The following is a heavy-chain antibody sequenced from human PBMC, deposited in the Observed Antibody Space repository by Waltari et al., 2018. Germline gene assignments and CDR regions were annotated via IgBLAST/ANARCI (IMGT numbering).Heavy chain of an antibody. CDR3: ARLSSGYYYGPTYYFDY. J-gene: IGHJ4*02. CDR1: GGSISSGSYY. D-gene: IGHD3-22*01. V-gene: IGHV4-61*02. Sequence: QVQLQESGPGLVKPSQTLSLTCTVSGGSISSGSYYWSWIRQPAGKGLEWIGRIYTSGSTNYNPSLKSRVTISVDTSKNQFSLKLSSVTAADTAVYYCARLSSGYYYGPTYYFDYWGQGTLVTVSS. CDR2: IYTSGST.